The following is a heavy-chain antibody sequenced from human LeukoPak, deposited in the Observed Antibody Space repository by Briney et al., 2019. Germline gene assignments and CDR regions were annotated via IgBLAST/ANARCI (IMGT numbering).Heavy chain of an antibody. V-gene: IGHV3-30*18. CDR3: AKDRVVRGVSPFDY. D-gene: IGHD3-10*01. CDR2: TSHDGSNQ. J-gene: IGHJ4*02. Sequence: GGSLRLFCAASGVTFSSYGMHWVRQASGKGLEWVAGTSHDGSNQNYADSVKGRFTISRDNSKNTVYLQMNSLRAEDTAVYCCAKDRVVRGVSPFDYWGQGTLVTVSS. CDR1: GVTFSSYG.